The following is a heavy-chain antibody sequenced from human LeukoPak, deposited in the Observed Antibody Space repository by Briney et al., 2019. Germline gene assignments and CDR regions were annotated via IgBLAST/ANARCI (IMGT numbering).Heavy chain of an antibody. D-gene: IGHD3-22*01. CDR3: ARAGYYDTSGYYPVIDY. Sequence: SETLSLTCAVSGGSIRSYYWSWIRQPPGKGLEWIGYIDDSGSTNYNPSLRSRVTISVDTSNNHFSLRLGSVTAADTAVYYCARAGYYDTSGYYPVIDYWGQGTLVTVSP. CDR1: GGSIRSYY. V-gene: IGHV4-59*01. J-gene: IGHJ4*02. CDR2: IDDSGST.